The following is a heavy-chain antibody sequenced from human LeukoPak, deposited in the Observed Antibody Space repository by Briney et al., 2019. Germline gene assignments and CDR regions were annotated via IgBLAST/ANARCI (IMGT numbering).Heavy chain of an antibody. V-gene: IGHV3-9*01. CDR1: GFTFDDYA. D-gene: IGHD3-22*01. CDR2: ISWNSGSI. Sequence: QPGRSLRLSCAASGFTFDDYATHWVRQAPGKGLEWVSGISWNSGSIGYADSVKGRFTISRDNAKNSLYLQMNSLRAEDTAVYYCAKDTVFYSSGYRGFDYWGQGTLSPSPQ. J-gene: IGHJ4*02. CDR3: AKDTVFYSSGYRGFDY.